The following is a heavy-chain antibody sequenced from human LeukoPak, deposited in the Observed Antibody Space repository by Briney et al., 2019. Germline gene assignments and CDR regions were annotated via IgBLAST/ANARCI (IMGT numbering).Heavy chain of an antibody. D-gene: IGHD3-9*01. J-gene: IGHJ6*03. CDR2: INLRGST. V-gene: IGHV4-34*01. CDR1: GGSFNDYY. Sequence: SETLSLTCAVYGGSFNDYYWNWIRQPPGKGLEWIGEINLRGSTTYNPSLKSRVTISLDESKNQFSLKLSSVTAADTAVYYCARGGSTLHSAGGHDIEFYYYYYMDVWGKGTTVTISS. CDR3: ARGGSTLHSAGGHDIEFYYYYYMDV.